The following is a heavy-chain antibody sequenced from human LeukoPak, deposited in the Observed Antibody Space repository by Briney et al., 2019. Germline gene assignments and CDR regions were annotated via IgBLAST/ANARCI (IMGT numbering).Heavy chain of an antibody. Sequence: SETLSLTCAVSGYSISSGYYWGWIRQPPGKGLEGIGSIYHSGSTYYNPSLKSRVTISVDTSKNQFSLKLSSVTAADTAVYYCARVAGDRGAADYWGQGTLVTVSS. CDR2: IYHSGST. D-gene: IGHD2-15*01. CDR1: GYSISSGYY. J-gene: IGHJ4*02. CDR3: ARVAGDRGAADY. V-gene: IGHV4-38-2*01.